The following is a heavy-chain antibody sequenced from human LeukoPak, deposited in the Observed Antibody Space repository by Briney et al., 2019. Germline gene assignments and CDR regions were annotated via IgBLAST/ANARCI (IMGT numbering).Heavy chain of an antibody. D-gene: IGHD6-19*01. V-gene: IGHV4-59*01. CDR3: ARGAGWYQF. J-gene: IGHJ4*02. CDR2: IDHSGNT. CDR1: GGSINSNY. Sequence: SETLSLTCTVSGGSINSNYWSWIRQPPGEGLEWIAYIDHSGNTNYNPSLKSRVTISLDTSKNQFSLNLRSMTAADTAVYYCARGAGWYQFWGQGTLVTVSS.